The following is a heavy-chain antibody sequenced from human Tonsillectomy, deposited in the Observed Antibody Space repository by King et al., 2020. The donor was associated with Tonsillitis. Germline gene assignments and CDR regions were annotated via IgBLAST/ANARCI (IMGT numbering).Heavy chain of an antibody. V-gene: IGHV1-46*03. CDR1: GYTFTSYY. CDR3: ARDPPYCSCGSCYSQGVDY. Sequence: VQLVQSGAEVKKPGASVKVSCKASGYTFTSYYMHWVRQAPGQGLEWMGIINPSGGSTSYAQKFQGRVTMTRDTSTSTVYMELSSLRSEDTAVYYCARDPPYCSCGSCYSQGVDYWGQRTLVTVSS. CDR2: INPSGGST. D-gene: IGHD2-15*01. J-gene: IGHJ4*02.